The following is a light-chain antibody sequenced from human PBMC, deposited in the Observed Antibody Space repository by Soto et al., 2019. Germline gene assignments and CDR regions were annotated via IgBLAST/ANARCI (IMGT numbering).Light chain of an antibody. V-gene: IGKV3-15*01. CDR2: EVS. Sequence: EIIMTQSPATLSLSPGERATLSCRASERLTGNLAWYQHKPGQAPRLLIYEVSTRATYIPARFSGRGSRTEFTLTISSLQSEDSAVYFCQQYQDWPRTLGQRTKLEIK. CDR1: ERLTGN. J-gene: IGKJ1*01. CDR3: QQYQDWPRT.